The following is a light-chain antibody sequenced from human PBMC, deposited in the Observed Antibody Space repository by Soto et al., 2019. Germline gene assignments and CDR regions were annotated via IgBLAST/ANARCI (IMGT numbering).Light chain of an antibody. CDR3: STWDDSLNGLI. J-gene: IGLJ2*01. V-gene: IGLV1-44*01. CDR2: SNS. CDR1: SSNIKTNG. Sequence: QSVLAQPPSASGTPGQTVTISCSGGSSNIKTNGVSWYQQVPGAAPKLLIYSNSQRPSGAPDRFSGSKSGTSASLAISGLQSEGEATYHCSTWDDSLNGLIFGGGTKLTVL.